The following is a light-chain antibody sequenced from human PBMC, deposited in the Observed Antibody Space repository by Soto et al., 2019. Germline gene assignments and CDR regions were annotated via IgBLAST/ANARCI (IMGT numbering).Light chain of an antibody. Sequence: DIQMTQSPSSLSASLGDSVTIICRASQRIGTYLNWYQQKPGRAPKLLIYLTSTLQVGVPSRFSGSGSGTDFTLTITSLHPEDFATYYCQHSSTSVYTFGQGTKLEIK. CDR1: QRIGTY. CDR2: LTS. CDR3: QHSSTSVYT. J-gene: IGKJ2*01. V-gene: IGKV1-39*01.